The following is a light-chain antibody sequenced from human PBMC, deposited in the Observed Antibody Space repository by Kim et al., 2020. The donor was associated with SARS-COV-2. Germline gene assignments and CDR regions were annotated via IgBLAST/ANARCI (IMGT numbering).Light chain of an antibody. CDR1: RSDVGCYHF. CDR3: SSYAGSNNWV. J-gene: IGLJ3*02. Sequence: GQSVTISCTGARSDVGCYHFVSRYQQHPGKAPKLMIYEVAKRPSGVPDRFSGSKSGNTASLTVSGLQAEDEADYYCSSYAGSNNWVFGGGTQLTVL. V-gene: IGLV2-8*01. CDR2: EVA.